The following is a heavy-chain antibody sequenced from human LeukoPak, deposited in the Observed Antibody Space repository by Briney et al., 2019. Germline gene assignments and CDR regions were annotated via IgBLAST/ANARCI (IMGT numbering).Heavy chain of an antibody. CDR1: GYTFTSYG. D-gene: IGHD3-3*01. J-gene: IGHJ6*03. CDR2: ISAYNGNT. CDR3: ARSPRNYDFWSGYPQGYMDV. V-gene: IGHV1-18*01. Sequence: ASVKVSCKASGYTFTSYGISWVRQAPGQGLEWMGWISAYNGNTNYAQKLQGRVTMTTDTSTSTAYVELRSLRSDDTAVYYCARSPRNYDFWSGYPQGYMDVWGKGTTVTVSS.